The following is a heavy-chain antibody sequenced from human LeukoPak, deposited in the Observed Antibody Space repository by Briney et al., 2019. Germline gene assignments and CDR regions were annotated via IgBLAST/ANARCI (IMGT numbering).Heavy chain of an antibody. J-gene: IGHJ4*02. CDR1: GGTLSSYA. Sequence: SVKVPRRASGGTLSSYAISWGRQDPGQGPGWVGGVNPIFGTANYAQKFQGRVTITADESTSTAYMELSSLRSEDTAVYYCARPYAGYSSSWYTYFDYWGQGTLVTVSS. CDR2: VNPIFGTA. D-gene: IGHD6-13*01. CDR3: ARPYAGYSSSWYTYFDY. V-gene: IGHV1-69*01.